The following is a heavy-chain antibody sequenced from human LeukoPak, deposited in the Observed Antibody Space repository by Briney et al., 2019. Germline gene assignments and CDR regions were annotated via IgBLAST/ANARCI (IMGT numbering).Heavy chain of an antibody. CDR3: ARSSGSCDLSGAFDI. Sequence: ASVKVSCKASGYTFTGYYMHWVRQAPGQGLEWVGWINPNSGGTNYAQKFQGRVTMTRDTSISTAYMELSRLRSDDTAVYYCARSSGSCDLSGAFDIWGQGTMVTVSS. J-gene: IGHJ3*02. CDR2: INPNSGGT. D-gene: IGHD1-26*01. CDR1: GYTFTGYY. V-gene: IGHV1-2*02.